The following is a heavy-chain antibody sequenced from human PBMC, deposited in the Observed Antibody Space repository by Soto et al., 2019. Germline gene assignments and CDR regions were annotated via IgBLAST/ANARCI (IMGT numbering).Heavy chain of an antibody. CDR1: GYTFTSYG. D-gene: IGHD4-17*01. J-gene: IGHJ2*01. V-gene: IGHV1-18*01. Sequence: ASVKVSCKASGYTFTSYGISWVRQAPGQGLEWMGWISAYNGNTNYAQKLQGRVTMTTDTSTSTAYMELRSLRSDDTAVYYCARGYYGDYVKHSFDLWGRGTLVTVSS. CDR2: ISAYNGNT. CDR3: ARGYYGDYVKHSFDL.